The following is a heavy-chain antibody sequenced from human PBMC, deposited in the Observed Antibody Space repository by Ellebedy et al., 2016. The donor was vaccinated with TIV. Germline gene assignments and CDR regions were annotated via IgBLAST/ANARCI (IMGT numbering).Heavy chain of an antibody. CDR2: IYYSGST. J-gene: IGHJ5*02. CDR1: GGSISYYY. V-gene: IGHV4-59*01. Sequence: MPSETLSLTCTVSGGSISYYYWSWIRQPPGKGLEWIGYIYYSGSTNYNPSLESRVTISVDTSKNQLSLKLSSVTAADTAVYYCARDHLCSGGNCHVSSGFDPWGQGTLVTVSS. D-gene: IGHD2-15*01. CDR3: ARDHLCSGGNCHVSSGFDP.